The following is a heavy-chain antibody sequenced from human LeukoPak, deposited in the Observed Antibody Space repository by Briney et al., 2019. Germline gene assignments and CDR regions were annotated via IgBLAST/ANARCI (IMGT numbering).Heavy chain of an antibody. Sequence: PSETLSLTCAVYGGSFSGYYWSWIRQPPGKGLEWIGYIYYSGSTNYNPSLKSRVTISVDTSKNQFSLKLSSVTAADTAVYYCARTSGSYYFYFDYWGQGTLVTVSS. V-gene: IGHV4-59*08. CDR2: IYYSGST. CDR3: ARTSGSYYFYFDY. D-gene: IGHD1-26*01. CDR1: GGSFSGYY. J-gene: IGHJ4*02.